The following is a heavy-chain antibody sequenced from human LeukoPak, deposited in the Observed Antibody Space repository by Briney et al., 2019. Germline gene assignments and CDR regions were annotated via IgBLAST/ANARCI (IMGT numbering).Heavy chain of an antibody. D-gene: IGHD4-11*01. CDR3: ARGRPTVPTPLGY. Sequence: GGSLRLSCTASGFSFSDDYMTWIRQAPGKGLEWVSYISGSGDTMNYADSVKGRFTISRDSAKNSLYLQINSLRAEDTAVYYCARGRPTVPTPLGYWGQGTLVTVSS. V-gene: IGHV3-11*04. CDR2: ISGSGDTM. CDR1: GFSFSDDY. J-gene: IGHJ4*02.